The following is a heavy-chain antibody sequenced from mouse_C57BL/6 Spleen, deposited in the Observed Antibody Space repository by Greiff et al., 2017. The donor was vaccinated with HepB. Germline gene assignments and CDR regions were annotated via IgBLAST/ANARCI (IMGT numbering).Heavy chain of an antibody. D-gene: IGHD2-3*01. CDR2: ISYDGSN. Sequence: ESGPGLVKPSQSLSLTCSVTGYSITSGYYWNWIRQFPGNKLEWMGYISYDGSNNYNPSLKNRISITRDTSKNQFFLKLNSVTTEDTATYYCAREGNDGYLYAMDYWGQGTSVTVSS. CDR1: GYSITSGYY. CDR3: AREGNDGYLYAMDY. V-gene: IGHV3-6*01. J-gene: IGHJ4*01.